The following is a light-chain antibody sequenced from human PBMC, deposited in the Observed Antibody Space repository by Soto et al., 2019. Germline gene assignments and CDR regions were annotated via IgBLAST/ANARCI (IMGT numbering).Light chain of an antibody. CDR1: SSDVGGYNY. CDR3: SSYTSSSTYV. J-gene: IGLJ1*01. CDR2: DVS. Sequence: QSALPQPASVSGSPGQSITISCTGTSSDVGGYNYVSWYQQHPGKAPKLMIYDVSNRPSGVSNRFSGSKSGNTASLTISGLQAEDEADYYCSSYTSSSTYVFGTG. V-gene: IGLV2-14*01.